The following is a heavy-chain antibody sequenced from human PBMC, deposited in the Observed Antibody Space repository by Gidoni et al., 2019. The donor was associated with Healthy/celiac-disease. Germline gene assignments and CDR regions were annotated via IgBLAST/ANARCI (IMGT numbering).Heavy chain of an antibody. V-gene: IGHV3-30-3*01. CDR3: AREWVVALDY. J-gene: IGHJ4*02. D-gene: IGHD2-21*01. CDR2: ISYDGSNK. Sequence: QVQLVESGGGVVQPGRSLRLSCAASGFTFSSYAMHWVRQAPGKGLEWVAVISYDGSNKYYADSVKGRFTISRDNSKNTLYLQMNSLRAEDTAVYYCAREWVVALDYWGQGTLVTVSS. CDR1: GFTFSSYA.